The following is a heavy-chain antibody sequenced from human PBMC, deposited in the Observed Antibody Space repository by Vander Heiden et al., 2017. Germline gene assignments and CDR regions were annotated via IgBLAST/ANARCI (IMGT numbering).Heavy chain of an antibody. CDR2: IYTSGST. D-gene: IGHD3-22*01. J-gene: IGHJ4*02. V-gene: IGHV4-4*07. CDR3: ARAEYYYDSSGYYALGDY. CDR1: GGSISSYY. Sequence: QVQLQESGPGLVKPSDTLSLTCTVSGGSISSYYWSWIRQPAGKGLEWIGRIYTSGSTNYNPSLKSRVTMSVDTSKNQFSLKLSSVTAADTAVYYCARAEYYYDSSGYYALGDYWGQGTLVTVSS.